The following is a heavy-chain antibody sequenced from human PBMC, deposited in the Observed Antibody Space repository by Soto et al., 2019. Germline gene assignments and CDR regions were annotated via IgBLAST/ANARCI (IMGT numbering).Heavy chain of an antibody. CDR3: AGSIAVPSSHIDH. CDR1: GGSMSGYY. D-gene: IGHD6-6*01. J-gene: IGHJ4*02. CDR2: VYYTGSA. Sequence: QVQLQESGPGLVKPSETLSLTCRVSGGSMSGYYWSWIRQAPGKGLEWIGYVYYTGSATYNPSLQSRVTISVNTSNKHFTLSLRLATAADSAVYFCAGSIAVPSSHIDHSGQGIRVTVSS. V-gene: IGHV4-59*01.